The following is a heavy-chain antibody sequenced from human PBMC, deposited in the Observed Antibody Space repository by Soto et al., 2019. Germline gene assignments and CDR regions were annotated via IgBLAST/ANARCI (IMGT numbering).Heavy chain of an antibody. CDR1: GFTFSDAW. D-gene: IGHD6-6*01. CDR2: IKGKTEGGTI. J-gene: IGHJ1*01. V-gene: IGHV3-15*01. Sequence: PGGSLRLSCAASGFTFSDAWMSWVRQAPGAGLEWVGLIKGKTEGGTIDYAAPVKARFTISRDASKNTLYLQMNSLKTEDTAVYYCAGGAPRRAPFQHWGQGTLVTVSS. CDR3: AGGAPRRAPFQH.